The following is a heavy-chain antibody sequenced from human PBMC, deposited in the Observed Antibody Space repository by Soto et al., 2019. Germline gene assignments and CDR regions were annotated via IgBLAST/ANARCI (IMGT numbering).Heavy chain of an antibody. D-gene: IGHD4-17*01. CDR1: GFTFSSYA. Sequence: EVQVLESGGGLVQPGGSLRLSCAASGFTFSSYAMSWVRQAPGKGLEWVSGISTSGGSTYYADSVKGRFTISRDNTKNTLYLQMNSLRAEDTGIYYGATRDDYLLYWGQGTLVTVSS. CDR2: ISTSGGST. CDR3: ATRDDYLLY. J-gene: IGHJ4*02. V-gene: IGHV3-23*01.